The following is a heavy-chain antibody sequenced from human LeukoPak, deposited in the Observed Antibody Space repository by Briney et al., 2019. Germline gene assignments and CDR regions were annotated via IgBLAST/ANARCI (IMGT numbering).Heavy chain of an antibody. CDR1: GFTFSSYA. V-gene: IGHV3-23*01. Sequence: GGSLRLSCAASGFTFSSYAMSWVRQAPGKGLEWVSGISGSGGSTHYADSVKGRFTISRDNSKNTLYLQMNSLRAEDTAVYYCAEDRRGCTSTSCYYRFDYWGQGTLVTVSS. J-gene: IGHJ4*02. CDR2: ISGSGGST. CDR3: AEDRRGCTSTSCYYRFDY. D-gene: IGHD2-2*01.